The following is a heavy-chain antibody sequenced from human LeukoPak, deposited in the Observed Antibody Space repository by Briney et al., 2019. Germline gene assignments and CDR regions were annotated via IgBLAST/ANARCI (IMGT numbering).Heavy chain of an antibody. D-gene: IGHD3-16*02. CDR3: ARAGYDYVWGSYRYASYYFDY. V-gene: IGHV4-34*01. J-gene: IGHJ4*02. CDR1: GGSFSGYY. CDR2: INHSGST. Sequence: PSKTLSLTCAVYGGSFSGYYLSWIRQPPGEGLEWIGEINHSGSTNYNPSLKSRVTISVDTSKNQFSLKLSSVTAADTAVYYCARAGYDYVWGSYRYASYYFDYWGQGTLVTVSS.